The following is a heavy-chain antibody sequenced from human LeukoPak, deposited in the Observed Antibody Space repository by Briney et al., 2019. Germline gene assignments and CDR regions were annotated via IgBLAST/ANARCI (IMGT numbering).Heavy chain of an antibody. V-gene: IGHV3-23*01. CDR1: GFTFSNYA. CDR2: IGGSGYTT. D-gene: IGHD3-22*01. J-gene: IGHJ4*02. Sequence: PGGSLRLSCTASGFTFSNYAMAWVRQAPGKGLEWVSSIGGSGYTTYYADSVKGRFTISRDNSKNTLYLQMNSLRAEDTAIYFCARLRHDSSGYYADYWLLVPLF. CDR3: ARLRHDSSGYYADY.